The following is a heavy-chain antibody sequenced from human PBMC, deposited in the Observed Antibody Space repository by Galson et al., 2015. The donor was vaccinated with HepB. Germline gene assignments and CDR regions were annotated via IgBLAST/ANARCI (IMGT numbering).Heavy chain of an antibody. CDR1: GFTFSSSA. Sequence: SLRLSCAASGFTFSSSAMSWVRQAPGKGLEWVSTFSGSGGSTYYADSVKGRFTISRDNSKNTLYLQMNSLRAEDTAVYYCAKVGYCSSTSCYRGSFDYWGQGTLVTVSS. CDR3: AKVGYCSSTSCYRGSFDY. CDR2: FSGSGGST. D-gene: IGHD2-2*02. V-gene: IGHV3-23*01. J-gene: IGHJ4*02.